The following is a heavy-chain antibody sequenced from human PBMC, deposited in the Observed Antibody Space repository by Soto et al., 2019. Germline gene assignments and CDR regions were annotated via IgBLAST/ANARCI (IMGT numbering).Heavy chain of an antibody. Sequence: ASVKVSCKASGYTFTSYDINWVRQATGQGLEWMGWMNPNSGNTGYAQKFQGRVTMTGNTSISTAYMELSSLRSEDTAVYYCARGIAAAGTTDYYYYMDVWGKGTTVTVSS. CDR1: GYTFTSYD. J-gene: IGHJ6*03. CDR3: ARGIAAAGTTDYYYYMDV. CDR2: MNPNSGNT. D-gene: IGHD6-13*01. V-gene: IGHV1-8*01.